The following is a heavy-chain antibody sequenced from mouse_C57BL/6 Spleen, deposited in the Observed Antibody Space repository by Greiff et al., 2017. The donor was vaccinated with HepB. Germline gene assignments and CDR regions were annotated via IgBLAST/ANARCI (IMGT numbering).Heavy chain of an antibody. Sequence: EVKLQESGGGLVQPGGSLKLSCAASGFTFSDYYMYWVRQTPEKRLEWVAYISNGGGSTYYPDTVKGRFTISRDNAKNTLYLQMSRLKSEDTAMYYCARPSQPEAWFAYWGQGTLVTVSA. CDR3: ARPSQPEAWFAY. CDR2: ISNGGGST. CDR1: GFTFSDYY. J-gene: IGHJ3*01. V-gene: IGHV5-12*01.